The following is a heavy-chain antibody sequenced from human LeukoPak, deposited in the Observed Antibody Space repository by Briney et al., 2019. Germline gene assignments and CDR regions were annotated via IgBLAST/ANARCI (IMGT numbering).Heavy chain of an antibody. CDR2: IHNSTTT. V-gene: IGHV4-4*02. Sequence: PSETLSLTCAVSGGSISSSNWWSWIRQPPGKGLEWIGYIHNSTTTNCNPSLKSRVTISLDTAKNQFSLKLTSVTAADTAVYFCARSRGGFGDYGSWFDPWGQGTLVTVSS. CDR1: GGSISSSNW. CDR3: ARSRGGFGDYGSWFDP. D-gene: IGHD4-17*01. J-gene: IGHJ5*02.